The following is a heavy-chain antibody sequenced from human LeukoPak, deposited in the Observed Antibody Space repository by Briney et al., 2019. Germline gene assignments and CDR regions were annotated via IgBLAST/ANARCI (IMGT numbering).Heavy chain of an antibody. V-gene: IGHV3-53*01. D-gene: IGHD4-23*01. CDR2: IYSDGST. Sequence: GGSLRLSCAVSGFTVSNNYMSWVRQAPGKGLAWVSVIYSDGSTYYTDSVKGRFTISRDNSTNTLYLQMNSLRAEDTAVYYCARGGGGGNPFDYWGQGTLVTVSS. CDR3: ARGGGGGNPFDY. CDR1: GFTVSNNY. J-gene: IGHJ4*02.